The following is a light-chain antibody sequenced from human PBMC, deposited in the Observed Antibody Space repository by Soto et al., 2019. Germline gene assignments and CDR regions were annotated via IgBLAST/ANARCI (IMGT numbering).Light chain of an antibody. CDR1: QAISTW. CDR2: AAS. CDR3: QQANSFPRT. V-gene: IGKV1D-12*01. J-gene: IGKJ1*01. Sequence: DIQMTQYPSSVSASVGDRVTITCRASQAISTWLAWYQQKPGKAPKLLIYAASNLQTGVPSRFSGSGSGTDFTLTISSLQPEDFATYYCQQANSFPRTFGQGTKVEMK.